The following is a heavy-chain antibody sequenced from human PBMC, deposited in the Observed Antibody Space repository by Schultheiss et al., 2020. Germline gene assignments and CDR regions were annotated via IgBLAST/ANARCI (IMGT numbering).Heavy chain of an antibody. CDR3: AREGTGKYYYYGMDV. CDR2: IYYSGST. Sequence: SETLSLTCSVSGGSISTHYWSWIRQPPGKGLEWIGYIYYSGSTNYNPSLKSRVTISVDTSKNQFSLKLSSVTAADTAVYYCAREGTGKYYYYGMDVWGQGTTVTVSS. J-gene: IGHJ6*02. V-gene: IGHV4-59*11. D-gene: IGHD1-1*01. CDR1: GGSISTHY.